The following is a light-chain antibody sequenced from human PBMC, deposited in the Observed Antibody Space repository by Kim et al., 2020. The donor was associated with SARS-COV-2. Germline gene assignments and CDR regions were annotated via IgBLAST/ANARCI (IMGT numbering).Light chain of an antibody. CDR2: AAS. Sequence: AIRMTQSPSSFSASTGDGVTITCRASQGISSYLAWYQQKPGKAPKLLIYAASTLQSGVPSRFSGSGSGTDFTLTICCLQSEDFATYYCQQYYSYPLTFGGGTKVDIK. CDR3: QQYYSYPLT. V-gene: IGKV1-8*01. J-gene: IGKJ4*01. CDR1: QGISSY.